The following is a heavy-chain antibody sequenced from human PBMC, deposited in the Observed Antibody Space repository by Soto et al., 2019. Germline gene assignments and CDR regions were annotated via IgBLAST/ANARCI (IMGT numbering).Heavy chain of an antibody. Sequence: GGSLRLSCAASGFTFSSYGMHWVRQAPGKGLEWVSAITSSGSNNYYADSLKGRFTISRDNAKTSLYLQMNSLRVEDTAVYYCARKNSWNDAVDYWGQGALVTVSS. D-gene: IGHD1-20*01. V-gene: IGHV3-21*01. CDR1: GFTFSSYG. CDR2: ITSSGSNN. CDR3: ARKNSWNDAVDY. J-gene: IGHJ4*02.